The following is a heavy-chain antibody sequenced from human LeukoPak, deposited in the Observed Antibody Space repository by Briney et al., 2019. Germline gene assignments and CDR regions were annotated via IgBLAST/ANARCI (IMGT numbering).Heavy chain of an antibody. CDR2: ISSSSSYI. Sequence: TGGSLRLSCAASGFTFSSYGMHWVRQAPGKGLEWVSSISSSSSYIYYADSVKGRFTISRDNAKNSLYLQMNSLRAEDTAVYYCARDGIGSTNNFDYWGQGTLVTVSS. J-gene: IGHJ4*02. CDR1: GFTFSSYG. V-gene: IGHV3-21*01. D-gene: IGHD1-26*01. CDR3: ARDGIGSTNNFDY.